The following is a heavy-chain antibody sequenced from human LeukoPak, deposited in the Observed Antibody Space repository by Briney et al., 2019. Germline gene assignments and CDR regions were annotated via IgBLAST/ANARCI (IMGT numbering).Heavy chain of an antibody. D-gene: IGHD3-10*01. CDR3: ARGYYASGSAFDF. V-gene: IGHV4-30-4*01. CDR2: IYYSGST. J-gene: IGHJ4*02. CDR1: GGSISSGDYY. Sequence: PSETLSLTCTVSGGSISSGDYYWSWIRQPPGKGLEWIGYIYYSGSTHYNPSLKSRVTISLDTSKNHFSLRLTSVTAADTAVYYCARGYYASGSAFDFWGQGTLVTVSS.